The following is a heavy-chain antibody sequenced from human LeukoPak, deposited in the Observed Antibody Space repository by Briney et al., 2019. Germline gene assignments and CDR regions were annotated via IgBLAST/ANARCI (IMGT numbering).Heavy chain of an antibody. V-gene: IGHV3-30*18. D-gene: IGHD2-15*01. J-gene: IGHJ4*02. Sequence: PGGSLRLSCAASGFTFSSYGMHWVRQAPGKGLEWVAVISYDGSNKYYADSVKGRFTIPRDNSKNTLYLQMNSLRAEDTAVYYCAKLGYCSGGSCYSVHFDYWGQGTLVTVSS. CDR1: GFTFSSYG. CDR3: AKLGYCSGGSCYSVHFDY. CDR2: ISYDGSNK.